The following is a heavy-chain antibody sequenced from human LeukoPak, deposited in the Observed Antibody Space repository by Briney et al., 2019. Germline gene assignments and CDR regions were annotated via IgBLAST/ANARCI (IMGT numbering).Heavy chain of an antibody. CDR3: ARGTLYSSSWYPLHWFDP. CDR1: GGSISSYY. D-gene: IGHD6-13*01. CDR2: IYYSGST. J-gene: IGHJ5*02. V-gene: IGHV4-59*01. Sequence: KTSETLSLTCTVSGGSISSYYWSWIRQPPGKGLEWIGYIYYSGSTNYNPSLKSRVTISVDTSKNQFSLKLSSVTAADTAVYYCARGTLYSSSWYPLHWFDPWGQGTLVTVSS.